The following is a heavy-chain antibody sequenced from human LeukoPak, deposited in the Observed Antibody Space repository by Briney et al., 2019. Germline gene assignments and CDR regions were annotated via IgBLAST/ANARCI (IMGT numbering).Heavy chain of an antibody. CDR1: GGSISSSSYY. CDR3: ARVGSATSIGD. Sequence: SETLSLTCNVTGGSISSSSYYWGWIRQPPGKGLEWIGTIYYSGSAYYNPSLKSRVSISVDTSKNQFSLKLTSVTAADTAVYYCARVGSATSIGDWGQGTLVTVSS. V-gene: IGHV4-39*07. J-gene: IGHJ4*02. CDR2: IYYSGSA. D-gene: IGHD2/OR15-2a*01.